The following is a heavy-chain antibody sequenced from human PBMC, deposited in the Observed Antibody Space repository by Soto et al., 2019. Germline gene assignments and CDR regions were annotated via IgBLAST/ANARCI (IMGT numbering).Heavy chain of an antibody. J-gene: IGHJ4*02. CDR2: INPNSGGT. V-gene: IGHV1-2*04. D-gene: IGHD4-4*01. Sequence: ASVKVSCKASGYTFTGYYMHWLRQAPGQGLEWMGWINPNSGGTNYAQKFQGWVTMTRDTSISTAYMELSRLRSDDTAVYYCARDRHSNSYYFDYWGQGTLVTVSS. CDR1: GYTFTGYY. CDR3: ARDRHSNSYYFDY.